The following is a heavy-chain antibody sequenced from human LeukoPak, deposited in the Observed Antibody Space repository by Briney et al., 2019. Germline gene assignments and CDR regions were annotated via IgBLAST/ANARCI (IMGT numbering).Heavy chain of an antibody. Sequence: PGGSLRLSCAASGFTFSSYSMHCVRQAPWKGLEWVSSISSSGTYIYYADSVKGRFTISRDNAKNSVHLQMNSLRAEDTAVYYCARDQGGSGGNWGQGTLVTVSS. D-gene: IGHD3-10*01. CDR3: ARDQGGSGGN. J-gene: IGHJ4*02. CDR2: ISSSGTYI. V-gene: IGHV3-21*01. CDR1: GFTFSSYS.